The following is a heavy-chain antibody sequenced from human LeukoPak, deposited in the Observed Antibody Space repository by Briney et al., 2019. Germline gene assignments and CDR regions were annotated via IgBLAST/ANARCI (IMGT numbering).Heavy chain of an antibody. D-gene: IGHD3-9*01. CDR2: TSSDGGRT. V-gene: IGHV3-64D*06. CDR1: GFTFSSYV. CDR3: VKGKDDILSPVDF. J-gene: IGHJ4*02. Sequence: GGSLRLFCSASGFTFSSYVMHWVRHAPGQGFEYVSGTSSDGGRTSYADSVGGRFTISRDNSKNTLYLQMSSLRAEDTAVYYCVKGKDDILSPVDFWGQGTLVTVSS.